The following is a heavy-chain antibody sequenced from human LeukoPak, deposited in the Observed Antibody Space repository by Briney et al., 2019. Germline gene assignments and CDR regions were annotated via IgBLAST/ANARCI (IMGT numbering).Heavy chain of an antibody. CDR1: GFTFSSYG. Sequence: GGSLRLSCAASGFTFSSYGMHWVRQAPGKGLEWVAVISYDGSNKYYADSVKGRFTISRDNSKNTLYLQMNSLRAEDTAVYYCAKDARICSRGSCYSYYFDYWGQGTLVSVSS. D-gene: IGHD2-15*01. V-gene: IGHV3-30*18. CDR3: AKDARICSRGSCYSYYFDY. J-gene: IGHJ4*02. CDR2: ISYDGSNK.